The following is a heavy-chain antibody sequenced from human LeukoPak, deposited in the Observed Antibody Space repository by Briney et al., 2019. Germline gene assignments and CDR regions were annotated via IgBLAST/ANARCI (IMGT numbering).Heavy chain of an antibody. Sequence: NPSGTLSLTCAVYGGSFSGYYWSWIRQPPGKGLEWIGEINHSGSTNYNPSLKSRVTISVDTSKNQFSLKLSSVTAADTAVYYCARVGNSITMVRGVGWFDPWGQGTLVTVSS. J-gene: IGHJ5*02. V-gene: IGHV4-34*01. CDR3: ARVGNSITMVRGVGWFDP. CDR2: INHSGST. CDR1: GGSFSGYY. D-gene: IGHD3-10*01.